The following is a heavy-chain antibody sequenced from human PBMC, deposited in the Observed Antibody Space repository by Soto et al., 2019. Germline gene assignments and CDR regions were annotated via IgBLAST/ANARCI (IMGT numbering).Heavy chain of an antibody. J-gene: IGHJ4*02. CDR3: AGESEDLTSTFDY. V-gene: IGHV1-3*01. CDR1: GYTFTRYT. CDR2: INPDYGNT. Sequence: ASVKVTCKASGYTFTRYTMNWVRQAPGQRLEWMGWINPDYGNTKSAQKFQDRVNITRDTSASTAYMDLNSLRAEDTAVYYCAGESEDLTSTFDYWGQGTLVTVSS.